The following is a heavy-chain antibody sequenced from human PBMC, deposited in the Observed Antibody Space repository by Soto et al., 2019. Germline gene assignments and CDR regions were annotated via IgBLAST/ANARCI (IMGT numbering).Heavy chain of an antibody. Sequence: EVQLLESGGGLVQPGGSLRLSCAASGFTFSSYAMSWFRQAPGKGLEWVSTISGSGGSTYYADSVKGRFTISRDSSKNTLYLQMNSLRVEDTAVYYCAIGRDCSTTSCYAGILNWFDPWGQGTLVTVSS. J-gene: IGHJ5*02. CDR2: ISGSGGST. CDR3: AIGRDCSTTSCYAGILNWFDP. D-gene: IGHD2-2*01. V-gene: IGHV3-23*01. CDR1: GFTFSSYA.